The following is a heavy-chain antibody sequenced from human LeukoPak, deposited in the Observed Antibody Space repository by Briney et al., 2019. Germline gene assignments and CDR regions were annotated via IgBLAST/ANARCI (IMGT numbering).Heavy chain of an antibody. CDR1: GYTFTSYA. D-gene: IGHD3-10*01. J-gene: IGHJ3*02. Sequence: ASVKVSCKASGYTFTSYAMNWVRQAPGQGLEWMGWINTNTGNPTYAQGFTGRFVFSLDTSVSTAYLQICSLKAEDTAVYYCARTYYYDSGSYYSPESYSGDDAFDIWGQGTMVTVSS. V-gene: IGHV7-4-1*01. CDR2: INTNTGNP. CDR3: ARTYYYDSGSYYSPESYSGDDAFDI.